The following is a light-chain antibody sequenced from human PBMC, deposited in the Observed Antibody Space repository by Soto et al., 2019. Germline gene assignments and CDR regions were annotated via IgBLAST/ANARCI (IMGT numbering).Light chain of an antibody. CDR1: QSVSST. CDR2: GAS. J-gene: IGKJ4*01. Sequence: EVVMTQSPATLSVSPGERATLSCKASQSVSSTLAWYQQNPGQAPRLLIYGASTRAAGIPARFCGSGSGTEFTLTISSLQSEDFAVYYCQQYNAWPLTFGGGTKVEIK. V-gene: IGKV3-15*01. CDR3: QQYNAWPLT.